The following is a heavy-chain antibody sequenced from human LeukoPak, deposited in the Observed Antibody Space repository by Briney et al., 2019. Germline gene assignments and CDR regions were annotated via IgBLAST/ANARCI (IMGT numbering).Heavy chain of an antibody. CDR2: IDYSGTT. CDR3: ARHKRSGTYYFDY. Sequence: SETLSLTCTVSGGSISSSSYYWVWIRQPPGKGLEWIGTIDYSGTTYYKPSLKSRVTISVDTSKNQFSLKLSSVTAADTAVYYCARHKRSGTYYFDYWDQGTLVTVSS. CDR1: GGSISSSSYY. D-gene: IGHD1-26*01. J-gene: IGHJ4*02. V-gene: IGHV4-39*07.